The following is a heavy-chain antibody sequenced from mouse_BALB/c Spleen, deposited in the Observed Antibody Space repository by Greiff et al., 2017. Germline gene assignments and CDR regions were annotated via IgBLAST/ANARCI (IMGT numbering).Heavy chain of an antibody. D-gene: IGHD2-10*02. CDR2: INPGSGGT. V-gene: IGHV1-54*01. CDR3: AREEYVNYDAMDY. J-gene: IGHJ4*01. CDR1: GYAFTNYL. Sequence: VQLQQSGAELVRPGTSVKVSCKASGYAFTNYLIEWVKQRPGQGLEWIGVINPGSGGTNYNEKFKGKATLTADKSSSTAYMQLSSLTSDDSAVYFCAREEYVNYDAMDYWGQGTSVTVSS.